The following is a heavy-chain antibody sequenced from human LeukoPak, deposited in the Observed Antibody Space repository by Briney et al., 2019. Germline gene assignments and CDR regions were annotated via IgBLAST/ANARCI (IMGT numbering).Heavy chain of an antibody. CDR3: AKVQVWGVYYFDY. CDR2: ISGSGGST. Sequence: PGGSLRLSCAASGFTFSSYAMSWVRQAPGKGLEWVSAISGSGGSTYYADSVKGRYTISRDNSKNTLYLQMNSLRAEDTAVYYCAKVQVWGVYYFDYWGQGTLVTVSS. D-gene: IGHD3-16*01. V-gene: IGHV3-23*01. J-gene: IGHJ4*02. CDR1: GFTFSSYA.